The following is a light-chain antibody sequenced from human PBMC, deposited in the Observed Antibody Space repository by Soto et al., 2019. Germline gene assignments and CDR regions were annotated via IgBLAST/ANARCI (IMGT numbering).Light chain of an antibody. CDR1: QSLLHSNGYNY. J-gene: IGKJ1*01. Sequence: DIVMTQSPLSLPVTPGEPASISCRSSQSLLHSNGYNYLDWYLQKPGQSPQLLIYLGFNRPSGVXDXXSGSGSGTDLTLKSSRVEAEDVGIYYCVKWLQIPRTFGKETKVQI. CDR3: VKWLQIPRT. CDR2: LGF. V-gene: IGKV2-28*01.